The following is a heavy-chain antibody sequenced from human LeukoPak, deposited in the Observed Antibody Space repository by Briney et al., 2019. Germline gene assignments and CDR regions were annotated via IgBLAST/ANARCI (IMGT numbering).Heavy chain of an antibody. CDR3: ARQFYTAIVLFWFDP. CDR2: IYYSGST. J-gene: IGHJ5*02. D-gene: IGHD5-18*01. Sequence: PSETLSLTCAVYGGSFSGYYWSWIRQPPGKGLEWIGSIYYSGSTYYNPSLKSRVTISVDTSKNQFSLKLSSATAADTAVYYCARQFYTAIVLFWFDPWGLGTLVTVSS. V-gene: IGHV4-34*01. CDR1: GGSFSGYY.